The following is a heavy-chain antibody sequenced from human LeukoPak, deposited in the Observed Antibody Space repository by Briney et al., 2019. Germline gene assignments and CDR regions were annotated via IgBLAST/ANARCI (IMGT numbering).Heavy chain of an antibody. V-gene: IGHV4-4*02. D-gene: IGHD5-18*01. CDR1: GGSISSSNW. Sequence: SETLSLTCAVSGGSISSSNWWSWVRQPPGKGLEWIGEIYHSGSTNYNPSLKSRVTISVDKSKNQFSLKLSSVTAADTAVYYCARGSPGPTAMVPDYFDYWGQGTLVTVSS. CDR2: IYHSGST. J-gene: IGHJ4*02. CDR3: ARGSPGPTAMVPDYFDY.